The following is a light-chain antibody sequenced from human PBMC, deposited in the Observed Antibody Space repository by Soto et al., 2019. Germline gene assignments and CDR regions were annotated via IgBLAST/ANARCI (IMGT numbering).Light chain of an antibody. CDR2: DVN. V-gene: IGLV2-14*01. CDR3: SSYTTTNTVL. Sequence: QSALTQPASVSGSPGQSITISCTGSSSDVGVSNLVSWYQQQPNKAPKLLISDVNHRPSGVSNRFSGSKSGNTASLTISGLQAEYEADYYCSSYTTTNTVLFGGGTKLTVL. CDR1: SSDVGVSNL. J-gene: IGLJ2*01.